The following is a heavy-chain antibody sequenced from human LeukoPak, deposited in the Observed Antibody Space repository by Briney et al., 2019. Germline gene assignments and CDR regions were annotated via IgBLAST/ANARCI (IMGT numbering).Heavy chain of an antibody. Sequence: GGSLRLSCAASGSTFSGYGMHWVRQAPGKGLEWVAVISYDGSNKYYADSVKGRFTISRDNSKNTLYLQMNSLRAEDTAVYYCAKDLTQQLGRFDYWGQGTLVTVSS. J-gene: IGHJ4*02. V-gene: IGHV3-30*18. CDR1: GSTFSGYG. CDR2: ISYDGSNK. D-gene: IGHD6-13*01. CDR3: AKDLTQQLGRFDY.